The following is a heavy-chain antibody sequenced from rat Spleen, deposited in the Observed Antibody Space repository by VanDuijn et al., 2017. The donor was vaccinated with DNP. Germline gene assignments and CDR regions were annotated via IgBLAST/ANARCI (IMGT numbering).Heavy chain of an antibody. CDR2: IIYDGSYT. CDR1: GFTFSDYA. V-gene: IGHV5S10*01. J-gene: IGHJ2*01. CDR3: ATRNYDYNYFDC. D-gene: IGHD1-11*01. Sequence: EVQLVESGGGLVQPGNSLKLSCAASGFTFSDYAMAWVRQSPKKGLEWVATIIYDGSYTYYRDSVKGRFTISRDNAKSTLYLQMYSLRSEDTATYYCATRNYDYNYFDCWGQGVMVTVSS.